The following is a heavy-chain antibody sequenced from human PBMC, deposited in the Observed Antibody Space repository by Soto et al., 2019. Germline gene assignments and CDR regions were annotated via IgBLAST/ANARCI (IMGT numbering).Heavy chain of an antibody. CDR3: ARGYYDSSGYETYFDY. V-gene: IGHV4-61*05. CDR1: GGSISSSSNH. J-gene: IGHJ4*02. D-gene: IGHD3-22*01. Sequence: LSLTCTVSGGSISSSSNHWGWIRQPQGKGLEWIGYIYYSGNTNYNPSLKSRVTISVDTSKNQFSLKLSSVTAADTAVYYCARGYYDSSGYETYFDYWGQGTLVTVSS. CDR2: IYYSGNT.